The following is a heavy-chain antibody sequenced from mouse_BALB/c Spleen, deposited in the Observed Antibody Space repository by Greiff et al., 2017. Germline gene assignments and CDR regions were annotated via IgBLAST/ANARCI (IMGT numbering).Heavy chain of an antibody. CDR1: GFTFSSFG. D-gene: IGHD1-1*01. Sequence: EVMLVESGGGLVQPGGSRKLSCAASGFTFSSFGMHWVRQAPEKGLEWVAYISSGSSTIYYADTVKGRFTISRDNPKNTLFLQMTSLRSEDTAMYYCARVNYYYAMDYWGQGTSVTVSS. CDR2: ISSGSSTI. J-gene: IGHJ4*01. V-gene: IGHV5-17*02. CDR3: ARVNYYYAMDY.